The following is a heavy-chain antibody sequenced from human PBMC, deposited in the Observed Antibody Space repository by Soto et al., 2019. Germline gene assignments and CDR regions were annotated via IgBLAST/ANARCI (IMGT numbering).Heavy chain of an antibody. CDR2: ISGSGGST. CDR3: AKRRSSSSYWYFDL. CDR1: GFTFSSYA. Sequence: GESLKISCAASGFTFSSYAMSWVRQAPGKGLEWVSAISGSGGSTYYADSVKGRFTISRDNSKNTLYLQMNSLRAEDTAVYYCAKRRSSSSYWYFDLWGRGTLVTVSS. V-gene: IGHV3-23*01. D-gene: IGHD6-6*01. J-gene: IGHJ2*01.